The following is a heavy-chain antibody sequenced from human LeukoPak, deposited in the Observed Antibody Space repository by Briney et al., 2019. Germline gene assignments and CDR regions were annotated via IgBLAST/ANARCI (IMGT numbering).Heavy chain of an antibody. CDR2: IKQDGSQK. J-gene: IGHJ4*02. Sequence: GGSLRLSCAASGFIFSSDWMIWVRQAPGKGLEWVANIKQDGSQKYYMDSVKGRFTISRDNAKNSLYLQMNSLRAEDTAVYYCASDCGRTDYWGQGTLVTVSS. CDR3: ASDCGRTDY. V-gene: IGHV3-7*05. D-gene: IGHD1-1*01. CDR1: GFIFSSDW.